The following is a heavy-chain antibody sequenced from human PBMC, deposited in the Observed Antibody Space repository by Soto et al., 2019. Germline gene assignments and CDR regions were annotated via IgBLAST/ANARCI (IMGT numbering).Heavy chain of an antibody. CDR2: INAGNGNT. D-gene: IGHD6-19*01. CDR3: ARSPGYSSGWADMDA. Sequence: ASVKVSCKASGYTFTSYAMHWVRQAPGQRLEWMGRINAGNGNTKYSQKFQGRVTITRDTSASTAYMELSSLRSEDTAVYYCARSPGYSSGWADMDAWGQGTTVTVSS. J-gene: IGHJ6*02. CDR1: GYTFTSYA. V-gene: IGHV1-3*01.